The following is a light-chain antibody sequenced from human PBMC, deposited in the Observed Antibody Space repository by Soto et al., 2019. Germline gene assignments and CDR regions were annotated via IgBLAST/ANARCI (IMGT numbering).Light chain of an antibody. CDR1: QSVSSSY. CDR3: QQYGSSPPAWT. J-gene: IGKJ1*01. Sequence: ENVLTQSPGTLSLSPGDRATLSCRASQSVSSSYLAWYQQKPGQAPSLLIYGASSRATGIPDRFSGGGSATDFTLTISRLEPEDFAVYYCQQYGSSPPAWTFGQGTKVEIK. V-gene: IGKV3-20*01. CDR2: GAS.